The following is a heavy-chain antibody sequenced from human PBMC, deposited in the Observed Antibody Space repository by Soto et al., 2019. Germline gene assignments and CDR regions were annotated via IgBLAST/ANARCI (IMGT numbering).Heavy chain of an antibody. V-gene: IGHV1-18*01. CDR1: GYTFTSYG. CDR2: ISAYNGNT. J-gene: IGHJ4*02. Sequence: QVQLVQSGAEVKKPGASVKVSCKASGYTFTSYGISWVRQAPVQGLEWMGCISAYNGNTNYPQKPQGRATMTTDTSTSTAYMELRSLRSDDTAVYYWARESSSSCHDYWGQGTLVTVSS. D-gene: IGHD6-13*01. CDR3: ARESSSSCHDY.